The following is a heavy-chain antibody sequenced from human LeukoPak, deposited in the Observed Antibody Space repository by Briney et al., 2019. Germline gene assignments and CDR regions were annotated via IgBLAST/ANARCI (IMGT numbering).Heavy chain of an antibody. CDR2: ITPLFGTA. D-gene: IGHD1-26*01. Sequence: ASVKVSCKASGYTFTSYGISWVRQRPGQGLEWMGGITPLFGTANYAQKLQGRVTMTTDTSTSTAYMELRSLRSDDTAVYYCARDPLIVGATTEYYYGMDVWGQGTTVTVSS. J-gene: IGHJ6*02. V-gene: IGHV1-18*01. CDR1: GYTFTSYG. CDR3: ARDPLIVGATTEYYYGMDV.